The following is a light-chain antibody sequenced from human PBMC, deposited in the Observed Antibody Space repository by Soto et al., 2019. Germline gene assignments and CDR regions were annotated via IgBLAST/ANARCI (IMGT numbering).Light chain of an antibody. Sequence: DIQMTQSPSSLSASVGDRVTITCRASQGISNNFSWYQQKPGKVPRLLIYCASTLQSGGPSRFSGSGAGTDFTLTISSLQPEDAATYYCQKYDSAPLTFGQGTKVEFK. J-gene: IGKJ1*01. CDR1: QGISNN. CDR2: CAS. V-gene: IGKV1-27*01. CDR3: QKYDSAPLT.